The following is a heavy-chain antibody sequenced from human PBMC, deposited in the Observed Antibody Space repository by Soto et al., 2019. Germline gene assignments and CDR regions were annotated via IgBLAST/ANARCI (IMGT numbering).Heavy chain of an antibody. V-gene: IGHV1-24*01. CDR2: FDPEDGET. CDR1: GYTLTELS. D-gene: IGHD3-10*01. Sequence: GASVKVSCKASGYTLTELSMHWVRQAPGKGLEWMGGFDPEDGETIYAQKFQGRVTMTEDTSTDTAYMELSSLRSEDTAVYYCATDLFLRGFITMVRGVMVYWGQGTLVTVPQ. CDR3: ATDLFLRGFITMVRGVMVY. J-gene: IGHJ4*02.